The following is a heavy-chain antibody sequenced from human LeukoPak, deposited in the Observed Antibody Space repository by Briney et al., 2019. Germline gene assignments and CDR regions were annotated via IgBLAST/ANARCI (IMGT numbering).Heavy chain of an antibody. D-gene: IGHD3-22*01. CDR2: IKSKTDGGTT. V-gene: IGHV3-15*01. CDR1: GFTISNAW. J-gene: IGHJ4*01. CDR3: TTDASYYDSSGYYYGGDY. Sequence: GGSLRLSCAASGFTISNAWMSWVRQAPGKGLEWVGRIKSKTDGGTTDYAAPVKGRFTISRDDSKNTPYLQMNSLKTEDTAVYYCTTDASYYDSSGYYYGGDYWGHGTLVTVSS.